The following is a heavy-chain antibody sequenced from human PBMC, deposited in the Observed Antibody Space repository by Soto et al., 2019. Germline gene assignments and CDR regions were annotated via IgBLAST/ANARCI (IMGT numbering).Heavy chain of an antibody. J-gene: IGHJ5*02. V-gene: IGHV4-59*08. Sequence: SETLSLTCTVSGGSISSYYWSWIRQPPGKGLEWIGYIYYSGSTNYNPSLKSRVTISVDTSKNQFSLKLSSVTAADTAVYYCARLPAFTIFGVVTGPWGQGTLVTVSS. CDR1: GGSISSYY. CDR3: ARLPAFTIFGVVTGP. D-gene: IGHD3-3*01. CDR2: IYYSGST.